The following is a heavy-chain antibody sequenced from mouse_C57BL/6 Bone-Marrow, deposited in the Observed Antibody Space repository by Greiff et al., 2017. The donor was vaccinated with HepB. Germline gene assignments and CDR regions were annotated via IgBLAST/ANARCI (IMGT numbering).Heavy chain of an antibody. CDR1: GFNIKDDY. CDR3: TLYYGNSFAY. D-gene: IGHD2-1*01. J-gene: IGHJ3*01. CDR2: IDPENGDT. V-gene: IGHV14-4*01. Sequence: EVQLQQSGAELVRPGASVKLSCTASGFNIKDDYMHWVKQRPEQGLEWIGWIDPENGDTEYASKFQGKATITADTSSNTAYLQLSSLTSEDTAVYYCTLYYGNSFAYWGQGTLVTVSA.